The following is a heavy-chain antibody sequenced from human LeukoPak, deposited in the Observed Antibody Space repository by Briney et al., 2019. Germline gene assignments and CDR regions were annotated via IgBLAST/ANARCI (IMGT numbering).Heavy chain of an antibody. J-gene: IGHJ3*02. V-gene: IGHV1-2*02. CDR2: INPNSGGA. CDR1: RDTFTAYY. D-gene: IGHD2-2*01. Sequence: ASVKVSSKASRDTFTAYYMHWVRQAPGQGLEWMGWINPNSGGANYAQNFQGRVTMNRDTSISTAYMELSRLRYDDTAVYYCAGGRHYCSSSSGYGGNLDDAFDIWGQGTMVAVSS. CDR3: AGGRHYCSSSSGYGGNLDDAFDI.